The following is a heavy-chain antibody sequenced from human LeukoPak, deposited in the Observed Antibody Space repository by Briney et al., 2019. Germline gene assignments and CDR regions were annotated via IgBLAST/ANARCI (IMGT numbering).Heavy chain of an antibody. CDR3: ARASRRIQLWLLAY. V-gene: IGHV3-33*01. CDR1: GFTFSSYG. Sequence: GGSLRLSCAASGFTFSSYGMHWVRQAPGKGLERVAVIWYDGSNKYYADSVKGRFTISRDNSKNTLYLQMNSLRAEDTAVYYCARASRRIQLWLLAYWGQGTLVTVSS. D-gene: IGHD5-18*01. J-gene: IGHJ4*02. CDR2: IWYDGSNK.